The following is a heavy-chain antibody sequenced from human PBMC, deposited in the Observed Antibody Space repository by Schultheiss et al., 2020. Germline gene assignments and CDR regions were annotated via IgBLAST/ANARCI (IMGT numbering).Heavy chain of an antibody. CDR1: GFSLSTSGVG. CDR3: ARIDRATGYYYGMDV. Sequence: SGPTLVKPTQTLTLTCTFSGFSLSTSGVGVGWIRQPPGKALEWLALIDWDDDKYYSTSLKTRLTISKDTSKNQVVLTMTNMDPVDTATYYCARIDRATGYYYGMDVWGKGTTVTVSS. D-gene: IGHD5-12*01. J-gene: IGHJ6*04. V-gene: IGHV2-70*01. CDR2: IDWDDDK.